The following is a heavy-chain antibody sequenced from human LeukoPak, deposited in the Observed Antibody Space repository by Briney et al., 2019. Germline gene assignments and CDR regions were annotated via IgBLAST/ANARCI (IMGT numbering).Heavy chain of an antibody. V-gene: IGHV3-53*01. J-gene: IGHJ4*02. CDR3: VRESSGSYFAY. CDR2: IYSGDNT. D-gene: IGHD3-10*01. Sequence: GGSLRLSCAASGFTVSGNYMSWVRQAPGKGLEWVSVIYSGDNTYYADSVKGRFTISRDNSKNTLYLQMSSLRAEDTVVYYCVRESSGSYFAYWGQGTLVTVSS. CDR1: GFTVSGNY.